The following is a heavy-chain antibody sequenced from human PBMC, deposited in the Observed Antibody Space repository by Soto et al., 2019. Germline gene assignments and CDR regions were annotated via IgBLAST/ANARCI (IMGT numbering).Heavy chain of an antibody. V-gene: IGHV3-72*01. Sequence: PGGSLRLSCAASGFTFSDPYMGWVRQAPGKGLEWVGRIKNKTNSYTTEYAASVKGRFTLSRADSKNSPYLQMDSLTTEVTAVYYCARRAVSRALDIWGQGTMVTVSS. CDR1: GFTFSDPY. J-gene: IGHJ3*02. CDR3: ARRAVSRALDI. D-gene: IGHD4-17*01. CDR2: IKNKTNSYTT.